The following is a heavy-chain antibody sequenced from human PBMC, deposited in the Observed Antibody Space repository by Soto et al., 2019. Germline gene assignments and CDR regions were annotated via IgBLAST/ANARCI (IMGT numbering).Heavy chain of an antibody. CDR3: ATTSGSFPY. V-gene: IGHV4-38-2*01. J-gene: IGHJ4*02. CDR2: IYHSGRT. D-gene: IGHD1-26*01. CDR1: GYSISSGYY. Sequence: QVQLQESGPGLVKPSETLSLTCAVSGYSISSGYYWGWIRQPPGKGLEWIGSIYHSGRTYYNPSLKSRLTISLDTSKNQFSLKLTSVTAADTALYFCATTSGSFPYWGQGTLVTVSS.